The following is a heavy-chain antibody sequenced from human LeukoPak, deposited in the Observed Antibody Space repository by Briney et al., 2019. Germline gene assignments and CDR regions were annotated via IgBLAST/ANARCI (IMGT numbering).Heavy chain of an antibody. CDR1: GFTFSSYA. D-gene: IGHD3-22*01. J-gene: IGHJ4*02. Sequence: GGSLRLSCAASGFTFSSYAMHWVRQAPGKGLEWVAVISYDGSNKYYADSVKGRFTISRDNAKNSLYLQMNSLRVEDTAVYFCAGGRGWLVDYWGQGTRVTVSS. V-gene: IGHV3-30-3*01. CDR2: ISYDGSNK. CDR3: AGGRGWLVDY.